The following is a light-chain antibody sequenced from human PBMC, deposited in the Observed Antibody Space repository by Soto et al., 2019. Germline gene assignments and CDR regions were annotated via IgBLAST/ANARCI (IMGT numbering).Light chain of an antibody. CDR1: QGISNY. CDR3: QKYNSAPWT. J-gene: IGKJ1*01. Sequence: DIQMTQSPSSLSASVGDRVTITCRASQGISNYLAWYQQQPGKVPKLLIYVASTLQSGVPSRLSGSGSGTDFTLTISSLQPEDVAINYCQKYNSAPWTFGPRTKVEIK. CDR2: VAS. V-gene: IGKV1-27*01.